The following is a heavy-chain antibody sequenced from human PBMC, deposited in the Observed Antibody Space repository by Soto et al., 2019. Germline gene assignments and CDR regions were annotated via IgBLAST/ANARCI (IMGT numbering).Heavy chain of an antibody. CDR1: GGSISSGGYS. CDR2: MYHSGST. V-gene: IGHV4-30-2*01. Sequence: SETLSLTCAVSGGSISSGGYSWSWIRQPPGRGLEWIGYMYHSGSTYYNPSLKSRVTISIDRSKNQFSLKLSSVTAADTAVYYCARHARSERWLPYYFDYWGQGTLVTVSS. CDR3: ARHARSERWLPYYFDY. D-gene: IGHD6-19*01. J-gene: IGHJ4*02.